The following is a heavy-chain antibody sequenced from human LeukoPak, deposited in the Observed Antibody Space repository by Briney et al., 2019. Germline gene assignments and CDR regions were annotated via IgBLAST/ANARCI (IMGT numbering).Heavy chain of an antibody. J-gene: IGHJ5*02. V-gene: IGHV3-30*04. CDR2: ISYDGSNK. CDR3: AMASSTSSGWFDP. CDR1: GFTFSSYA. D-gene: IGHD2-2*01. Sequence: GGSLRLSCAASGFTFSSYAMHWVRQAPGKGLEWVAVISYDGSNKYYADSVKGRFTISRDNSKNTLYLQMNSLRAEDMAVYYCAMASSTSSGWFDPWGQGTPVTVSS.